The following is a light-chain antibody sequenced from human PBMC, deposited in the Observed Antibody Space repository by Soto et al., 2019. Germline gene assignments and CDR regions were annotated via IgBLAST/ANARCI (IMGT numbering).Light chain of an antibody. CDR2: GAT. CDR3: QQYGSSPFT. V-gene: IGKV3-20*01. J-gene: IGKJ3*01. Sequence: EIVLTQSPGTLSLSPGESATLSCGASESVSSSYLAWYQQKPGQAPRLLIYGATTRLRGVPDRFSGSGSGTDFTLTISRLDPEDFAVYYCQQYGSSPFTWGPGTKVDI. CDR1: ESVSSSY.